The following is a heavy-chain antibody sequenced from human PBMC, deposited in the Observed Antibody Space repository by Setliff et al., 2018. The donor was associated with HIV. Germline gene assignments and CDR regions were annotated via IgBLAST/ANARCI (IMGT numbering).Heavy chain of an antibody. CDR1: GGSIGTYY. CDR3: AREGLWNCRGGTCNDGLDI. CDR2: IYASGT. D-gene: IGHD2-15*01. Sequence: LSLTCTVSGGSIGTYYWNWIRLPAGKGLEWIGRIYASGTNYNPSLKSRVTMSLDTSKRQFSLKLTSVTAADTAVYYCAREGLWNCRGGTCNDGLDIWGQGTKVTVS. J-gene: IGHJ3*02. V-gene: IGHV4-4*07.